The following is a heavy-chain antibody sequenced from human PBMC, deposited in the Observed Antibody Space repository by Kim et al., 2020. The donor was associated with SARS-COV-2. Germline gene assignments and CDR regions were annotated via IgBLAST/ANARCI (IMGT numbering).Heavy chain of an antibody. D-gene: IGHD3-16*01. Sequence: TCTVSRASTNNYYWTWIRQPPGKGLEWIGHISYSGSTNYNPSLKNRVTISVDTSKNQFSLRLTSVTAADTAVYYCARMLEGNEEGYNYFDNW. J-gene: IGHJ4*01. V-gene: IGHV4-59*12. CDR1: RASTNNYY. CDR2: ISYSGST. CDR3: ARMLEGNEEGYNYFDN.